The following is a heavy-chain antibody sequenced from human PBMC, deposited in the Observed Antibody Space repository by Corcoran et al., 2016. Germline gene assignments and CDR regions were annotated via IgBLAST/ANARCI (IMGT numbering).Heavy chain of an antibody. CDR1: GFTFSSYG. D-gene: IGHD3-16*01. V-gene: IGHV3-30*18. J-gene: IGHJ3*02. CDR3: AKDGGPAVPTRKESFEI. CDR2: ISYDGSNK. Sequence: QVQLVESGGGVVQPGRSLRLSCAASGFTFSSYGMHWVRQAPGKGLEWVAGISYDGSNKYYADSVKGRFTISRDNSKNTLYLQMNSLRAEDTAVYYCAKDGGPAVPTRKESFEIWGQGTRGTVSS.